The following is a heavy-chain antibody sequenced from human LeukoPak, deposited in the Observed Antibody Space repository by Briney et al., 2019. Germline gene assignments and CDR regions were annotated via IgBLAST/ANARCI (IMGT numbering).Heavy chain of an antibody. CDR3: ATSDPYSSSWYGWFDP. Sequence: SETLSLTCAVYGGSFSGYYWSWIRQPPGKGLEWIGKINHSGSTNYNPSLKSRVTISVDTSKNQFSLKLSSVTAADTAVYYCATSDPYSSSWYGWFDPWGQGTLVTVSS. D-gene: IGHD6-13*01. CDR2: INHSGST. J-gene: IGHJ5*02. V-gene: IGHV4-34*01. CDR1: GGSFSGYY.